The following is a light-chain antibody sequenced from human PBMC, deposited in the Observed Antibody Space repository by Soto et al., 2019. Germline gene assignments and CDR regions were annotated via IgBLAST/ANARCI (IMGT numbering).Light chain of an antibody. CDR2: AAS. Sequence: AIRITQSPSSFSSSTLERFTITCRASQGISSYLAWYQQKPGKAPNLLVYAASSLQSGVPSRFTGSGSGTDFTLTISSLQPEDFAVFYCQQYGSSPLTFGQGTKVDIK. V-gene: IGKV1-8*01. CDR1: QGISSY. CDR3: QQYGSSPLT. J-gene: IGKJ1*01.